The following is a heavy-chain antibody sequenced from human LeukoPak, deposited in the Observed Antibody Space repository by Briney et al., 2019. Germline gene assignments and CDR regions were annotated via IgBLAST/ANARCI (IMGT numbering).Heavy chain of an antibody. CDR2: IIPIFGTP. D-gene: IGHD6-13*01. V-gene: IGHV1-69*01. Sequence: SVKVPCKASGGTFSSYAINWVRQAPGQGLEWVGGIIPIFGTPTYAQKFQGRVTITADESTSTAYMELSSLRSEDTAVYYCARGDLDGASSWYGSFWGQGTLVAVSS. J-gene: IGHJ4*02. CDR3: ARGDLDGASSWYGSF. CDR1: GGTFSSYA.